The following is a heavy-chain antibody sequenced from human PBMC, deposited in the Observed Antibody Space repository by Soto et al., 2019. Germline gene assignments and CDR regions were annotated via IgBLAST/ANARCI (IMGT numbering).Heavy chain of an antibody. CDR2: ISYDGSNK. D-gene: IGHD4-17*01. CDR3: ASDRTADY. J-gene: IGHJ4*02. V-gene: IGHV3-30-3*01. Sequence: GGSLRLSCAASGFTFSSYAMHWVRQAPGKGLEWVAVISYDGSNKYYADSVKGRFTISRDNSKNTLYLQMNSLRAEDTAVYYCASDRTADYWGQGTLVTVSS. CDR1: GFTFSSYA.